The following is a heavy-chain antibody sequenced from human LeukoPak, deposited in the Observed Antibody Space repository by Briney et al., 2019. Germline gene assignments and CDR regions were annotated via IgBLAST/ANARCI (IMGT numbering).Heavy chain of an antibody. Sequence: GGSLRLSCAASGFTFSSYAMSWVRQAPGKGLEWVSDISGSTLATYYVDSVKGRFTISRDNSKNTLYLQMNSLKAEDTAVYYCARLTGASNSGYWGQGTLVTVSS. V-gene: IGHV3-23*01. CDR1: GFTFSSYA. D-gene: IGHD2-8*02. CDR2: ISGSTLAT. J-gene: IGHJ4*02. CDR3: ARLTGASNSGY.